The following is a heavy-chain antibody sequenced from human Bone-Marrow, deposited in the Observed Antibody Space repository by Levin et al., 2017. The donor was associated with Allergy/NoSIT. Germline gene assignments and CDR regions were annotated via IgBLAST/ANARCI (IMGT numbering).Heavy chain of an antibody. CDR2: LDGSSGKT. J-gene: IGHJ6*04. Sequence: PGGSLRLSCVASGPILSDYAMSWVRRAPGRGLEWVSSLDGSSGKTLYADSVKGRFTISREYSKDTLFLQMNSLRAEDTARYYCVKAETTVMLDYSSFDVWGEGTAVTVSS. D-gene: IGHD4-17*01. V-gene: IGHV3-23*01. CDR3: VKAETTVMLDYSSFDV. CDR1: GPILSDYA.